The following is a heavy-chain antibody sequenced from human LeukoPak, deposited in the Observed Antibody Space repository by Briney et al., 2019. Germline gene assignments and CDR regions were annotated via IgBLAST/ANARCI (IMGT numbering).Heavy chain of an antibody. CDR1: GYTFTSYG. CDR2: ISAYNGNT. Sequence: GASVKVSCKASGYTFTSYGISWVRQAPGQGLEWMGWISAYNGNTNYAQKLQGRVTMTTDTSTSTAYMELRSLRSDDTAVYYCARGRYCSGGSCYWTAGFDPWGQGTLVTVSS. J-gene: IGHJ5*02. D-gene: IGHD2-15*01. CDR3: ARGRYCSGGSCYWTAGFDP. V-gene: IGHV1-18*01.